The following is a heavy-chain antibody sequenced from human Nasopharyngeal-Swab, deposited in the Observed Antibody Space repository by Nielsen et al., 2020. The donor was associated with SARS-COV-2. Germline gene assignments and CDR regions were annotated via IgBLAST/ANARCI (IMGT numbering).Heavy chain of an antibody. V-gene: IGHV3-9*01. CDR3: AKDIGGYYYDSRGFDY. CDR1: GFTFDDYA. Sequence: GGSLRLSCAASGFTFDDYAMHWVRQAPGKGLEWVSGISWNSGSIGYADSVKGRFTISRDNAKNSLYLQMNSLRAEDTALYYCAKDIGGYYYDSRGFDYWGQGTLVTVSS. D-gene: IGHD3-22*01. CDR2: ISWNSGSI. J-gene: IGHJ4*02.